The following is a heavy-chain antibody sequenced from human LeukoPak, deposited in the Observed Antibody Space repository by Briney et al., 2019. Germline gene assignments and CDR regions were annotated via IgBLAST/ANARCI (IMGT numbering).Heavy chain of an antibody. Sequence: PGGSLRLSCAASGFSFKDYYFSWIRQAPGKGLEWVSFINVNGGAMYYADFVKGRFTISRDNAKSSLYLEMNSLRVEDTAVYYCARGPRILAAGSYYFDYRGQGSLVTVSS. CDR3: ARGPRILAAGSYYFDY. J-gene: IGHJ4*02. D-gene: IGHD6-13*01. V-gene: IGHV3-11*01. CDR1: GFSFKDYY. CDR2: INVNGGAM.